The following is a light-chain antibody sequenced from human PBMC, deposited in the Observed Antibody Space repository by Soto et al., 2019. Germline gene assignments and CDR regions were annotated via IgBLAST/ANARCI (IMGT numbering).Light chain of an antibody. Sequence: DIQMTQSPSSLSASVGDRVTIPCRASQGISNYLAWYQQKPGKVPKLLIYATSTLQSGVPSRFSGSGSGTEFTLTISSLQPEDFATYYCQQYNSYPWTFGQGTKVDIK. V-gene: IGKV1-27*01. J-gene: IGKJ1*01. CDR3: QQYNSYPWT. CDR2: ATS. CDR1: QGISNY.